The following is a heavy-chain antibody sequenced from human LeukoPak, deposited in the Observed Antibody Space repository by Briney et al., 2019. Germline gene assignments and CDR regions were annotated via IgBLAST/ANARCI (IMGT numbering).Heavy chain of an antibody. D-gene: IGHD3-3*01. CDR2: LYSST. Sequence: PGGSLRLSCAASGLNVSNNYMGWVRQAPGKGLQWVSVLYSSTYYADSVKGRFTISRDNSKNMLYLQMNSLRAEDSAVYYCARVPRDFSSGYYTYWYFDLWGRGTLVTVSS. CDR3: ARVPRDFSSGYYTYWYFDL. CDR1: GLNVSNNY. J-gene: IGHJ2*01. V-gene: IGHV3-53*01.